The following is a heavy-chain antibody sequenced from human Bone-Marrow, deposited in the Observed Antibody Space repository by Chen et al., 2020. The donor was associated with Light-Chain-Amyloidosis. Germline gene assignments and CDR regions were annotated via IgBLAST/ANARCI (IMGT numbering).Heavy chain of an antibody. Sequence: EVQLVESGGGSVQPGGSLRLSCAASGFTLTWMHWVRQAPGKGLVWLSRINSAGSSTSYADSVKGRFTISRDNTRDTVYLQMNSLSAEDTAVYYCALNSGSYYGWFDPWGQGILVTVSS. D-gene: IGHD1-26*01. CDR2: INSAGSST. V-gene: IGHV3-74*01. CDR3: ALNSGSYYGWFDP. CDR1: GFTLTW. J-gene: IGHJ5*02.